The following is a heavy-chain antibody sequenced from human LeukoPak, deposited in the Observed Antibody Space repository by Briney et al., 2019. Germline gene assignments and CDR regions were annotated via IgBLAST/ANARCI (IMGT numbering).Heavy chain of an antibody. CDR2: IYPDDSDT. V-gene: IGHV5-51*01. J-gene: IGHJ3*02. CDR1: GYSFTNYW. Sequence: GESLQISCKGSGYSFTNYWIAWVRPMPGKGPEWMGIIYPDDSDTRYSPSFQGQVTISADKSISTAYLQWSSLKASDTAMYYCARIWLRAFDIWGQGTMVTVSS. CDR3: ARIWLRAFDI. D-gene: IGHD3-16*01.